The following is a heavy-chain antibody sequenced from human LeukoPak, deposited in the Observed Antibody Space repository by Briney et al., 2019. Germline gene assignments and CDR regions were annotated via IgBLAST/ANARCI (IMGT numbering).Heavy chain of an antibody. CDR3: ARGDGSRLDY. Sequence: XGSLRLSCAASGFTFSNYWMSWVRQAPGKGLEWVANMRQDGSEKYYVDSVKGRFTISRDNAKNSLYLQMNSLRAEDTAVYYCARGDGSRLDYWGQGTLVTVSS. V-gene: IGHV3-7*01. CDR1: GFTFSNYW. CDR2: MRQDGSEK. J-gene: IGHJ4*02. D-gene: IGHD2-15*01.